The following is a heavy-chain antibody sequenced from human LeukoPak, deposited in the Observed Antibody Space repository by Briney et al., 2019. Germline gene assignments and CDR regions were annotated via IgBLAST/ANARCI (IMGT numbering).Heavy chain of an antibody. J-gene: IGHJ4*02. CDR1: GFTFSSYS. CDR3: ARGQQLWFGELN. CDR2: ISYDGSNK. V-gene: IGHV3-30*03. Sequence: GGSLRLSCAASGFTFSSYSMNWVRQAPGKGLEWVAVISYDGSNKYYADSVKGRFTISRDNSKNTLYLQMNSLRAEDTAVYYCARGQQLWFGELNWGQGTLVTVSS. D-gene: IGHD3-10*01.